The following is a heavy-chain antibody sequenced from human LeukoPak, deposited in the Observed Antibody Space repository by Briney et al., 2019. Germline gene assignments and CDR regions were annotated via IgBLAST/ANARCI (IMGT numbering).Heavy chain of an antibody. CDR1: GFTFSSYA. D-gene: IGHD1-26*01. CDR2: ISGSGGST. J-gene: IGHJ4*02. V-gene: IGHV3-23*01. CDR3: XXXXXXSIVDGFDY. Sequence: GGSLRLSCAASGFTFSSYAMSWVRQAPGKGLEWVSVISGSGGSTYYVDSVKGRFTISRDNSKNTLYVQMNSLRAEDTAVYYXXXXXXXSIVDGFDYWGQGTLVTVSS.